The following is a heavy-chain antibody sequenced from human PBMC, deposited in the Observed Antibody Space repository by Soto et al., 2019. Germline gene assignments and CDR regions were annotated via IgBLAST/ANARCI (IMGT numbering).Heavy chain of an antibody. D-gene: IGHD2-2*01. V-gene: IGHV4-59*08. CDR3: ARGGLGYCSSTSCSAPDV. CDR2: IYYSGST. CDR1: GGSISSYY. Sequence: SETLSLTCTVSGGSISSYYWSWIRQPPGKGLEWIGYIYYSGSTNYNPSLKSRVTISVDTSKNQFSLKLSSATAADTAVYYCARGGLGYCSSTSCSAPDVWGKGTTVTVSS. J-gene: IGHJ6*04.